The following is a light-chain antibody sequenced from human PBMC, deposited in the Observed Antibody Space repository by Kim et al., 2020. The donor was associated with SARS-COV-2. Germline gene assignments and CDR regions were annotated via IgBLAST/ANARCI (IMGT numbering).Light chain of an antibody. V-gene: IGKV1-39*01. CDR1: QSISNY. J-gene: IGKJ2*01. Sequence: ASLGDIVTITCRASQSISNYLIWYQQKPGKAPKLLIYAASTLQSWVPSRFSGSGSETDFTLTISSLQPEDFATYYCQQSYSTPYTFGQGTKLEI. CDR2: AAS. CDR3: QQSYSTPYT.